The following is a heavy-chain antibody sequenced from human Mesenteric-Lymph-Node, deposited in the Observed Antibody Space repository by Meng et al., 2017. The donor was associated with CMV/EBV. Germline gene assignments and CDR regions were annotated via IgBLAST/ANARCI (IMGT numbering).Heavy chain of an antibody. V-gene: IGHV4-59*01. CDR2: IYYSGST. CDR3: ARDGVASRPYVGIDY. J-gene: IGHJ4*02. CDR1: GGSISSYY. D-gene: IGHD6-6*01. Sequence: GSLRLSCTVSGGSISSYYWAWIRQSPGTGLEWIGYIYYSGSTDYNPSLKSRVTISLDTSKNQFSLKLNSVSAADTAVYYCARDGVASRPYVGIDYWGQGTLVTVSS.